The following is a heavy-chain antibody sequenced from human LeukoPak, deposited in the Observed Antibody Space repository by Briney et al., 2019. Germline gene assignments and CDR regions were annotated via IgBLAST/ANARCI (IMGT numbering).Heavy chain of an antibody. CDR1: GGSISSGGYY. Sequence: SQTLSLTCTVSGGSISSGGYYWSWLRQPPGKGLEWIGYIYHSGSTYYNPSLKSRVTISVDRSKNQFSLKLSSVTAADTAVYYCARSGGGYCSSTSCYIMDVWGKGTTVTVSS. CDR2: IYHSGST. D-gene: IGHD2-2*02. V-gene: IGHV4-30-2*01. J-gene: IGHJ6*01. CDR3: ARSGGGYCSSTSCYIMDV.